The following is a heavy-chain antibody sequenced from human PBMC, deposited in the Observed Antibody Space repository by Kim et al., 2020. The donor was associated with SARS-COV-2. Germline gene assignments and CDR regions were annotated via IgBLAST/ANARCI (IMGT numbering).Heavy chain of an antibody. CDR2: IKSKTDGGTT. CDR1: GFTFSNAW. Sequence: GGSLRLSCAASGFTFSNAWMSWVRQAPGKGLEWVGRIKSKTDGGTTDYAAPVKGRFTISRDDSKNTLYLQMNSLKTEDTAVYYCTTGPETGTTRGQGDWGQGTLVTVSS. J-gene: IGHJ4*02. CDR3: TTGPETGTTRGQGD. D-gene: IGHD1-1*01. V-gene: IGHV3-15*01.